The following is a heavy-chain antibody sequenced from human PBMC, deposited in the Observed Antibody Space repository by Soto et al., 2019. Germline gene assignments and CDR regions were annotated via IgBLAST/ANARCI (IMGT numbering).Heavy chain of an antibody. CDR1: GYTFNRYN. CDR2: INAGNGNT. J-gene: IGHJ6*02. CDR3: ARERGDGWGYHSYGMDV. Sequence: QVQLVQSETEVQKPGASVKVSCKASGYTFNRYNMHWVCQAPGQRLEWMGWINAGNGNTKYSQKFQGRITITRDTSASTAYMELSSLRSEDTAVYYCARERGDGWGYHSYGMDVWGQGTTVTVSS. V-gene: IGHV1-3*01. D-gene: IGHD3-16*01.